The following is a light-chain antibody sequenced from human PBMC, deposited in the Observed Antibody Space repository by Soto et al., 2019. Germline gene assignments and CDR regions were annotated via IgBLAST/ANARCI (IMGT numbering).Light chain of an antibody. J-gene: IGLJ1*01. CDR2: EVS. Sequence: QSALTQPPSASGSPGQSVTISCTGTSSDVGVYNSVSWYQHHPGKAPKLIIYEVSKRPSGVPDRFSGSKSANTASLTVSGLQAEDEADYYCSSYAVNNNYVFGTGTKLTVL. V-gene: IGLV2-8*01. CDR3: SSYAVNNNYV. CDR1: SSDVGVYNS.